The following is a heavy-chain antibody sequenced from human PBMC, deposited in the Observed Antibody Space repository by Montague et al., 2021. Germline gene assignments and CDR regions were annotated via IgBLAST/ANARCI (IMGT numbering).Heavy chain of an antibody. D-gene: IGHD3-10*01. CDR1: SGSIFHAH. CDR3: AKQDYFVSGTSYKGFDP. CDR2: MFYGGAT. Sequence: SETLSLTCTVSSGSIFHAHWSWVRQPPGKGLEWLGSMFYGGATSNNPSLRSRVTMSIDTSTNQFSLKLSFVTAADTAVYYCAKQDYFVSGTSYKGFDPWGQGLLVT. V-gene: IGHV4-59*08. J-gene: IGHJ5*02.